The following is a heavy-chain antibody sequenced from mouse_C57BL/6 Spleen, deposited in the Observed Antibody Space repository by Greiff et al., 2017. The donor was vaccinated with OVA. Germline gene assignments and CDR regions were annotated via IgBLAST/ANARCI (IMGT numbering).Heavy chain of an antibody. CDR3: AREGNYGSSYRYFDV. V-gene: IGHV1-81*01. CDR1: GYTFTSYG. CDR2: IYPRSGNT. D-gene: IGHD1-1*01. Sequence: QVQLQQSGAELARPGASVKLSCKASGYTFTSYGISWVKQRTGQGLEWIGEIYPRSGNTYYNEKFKGKATLTADKSSSTAYMELRSLTSEDSAVYVCAREGNYGSSYRYFDVWGTGTTVTVSS. J-gene: IGHJ1*03.